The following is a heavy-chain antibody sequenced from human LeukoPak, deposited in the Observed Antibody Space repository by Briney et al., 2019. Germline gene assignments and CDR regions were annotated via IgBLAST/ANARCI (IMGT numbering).Heavy chain of an antibody. V-gene: IGHV3-48*04. Sequence: QPGGSLRLSCAASGFTFSSYSMNWVRQAPGKGLEWVSYISSSSSTIYYADSVKGRFTISRDNAKNSLYLQMNSLRAEDTAVYYCARVNFPYSYGLDYWGQGTLVTVSS. CDR2: ISSSSSTI. D-gene: IGHD5-18*01. J-gene: IGHJ4*02. CDR1: GFTFSSYS. CDR3: ARVNFPYSYGLDY.